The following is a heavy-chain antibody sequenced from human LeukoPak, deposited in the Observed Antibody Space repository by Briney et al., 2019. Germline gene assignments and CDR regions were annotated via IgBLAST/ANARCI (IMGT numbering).Heavy chain of an antibody. D-gene: IGHD3-9*01. CDR3: ARDQFPALTGMGGLEYGMDV. V-gene: IGHV3-30*07. J-gene: IGHJ6*02. CDR2: ISYDGSNK. Sequence: GGSLRLSCAASGFTFASYAMHWVRQAPGKGLEWVAVISYDGSNKYYADSVKGRFTISRDNSKNTLYLQMNSLRAEDTAVYYCARDQFPALTGMGGLEYGMDVWGQGTTVTVSS. CDR1: GFTFASYA.